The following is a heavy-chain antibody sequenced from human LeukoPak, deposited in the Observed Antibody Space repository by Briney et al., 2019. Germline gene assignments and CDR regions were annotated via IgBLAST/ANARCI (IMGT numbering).Heavy chain of an antibody. V-gene: IGHV1-2*02. Sequence: ASVKVSCKASGYTFTGYYMHWVRQAPGQGLGWMGWINPNSGGTNYAQKFQGRVTMTRDTSISTAYMELSRLRSDDTAVYYCARVTRNPGLRLGELSFLDYWGQGTLVTVSS. CDR3: ARVTRNPGLRLGELSFLDY. CDR2: INPNSGGT. D-gene: IGHD3-16*02. J-gene: IGHJ4*02. CDR1: GYTFTGYY.